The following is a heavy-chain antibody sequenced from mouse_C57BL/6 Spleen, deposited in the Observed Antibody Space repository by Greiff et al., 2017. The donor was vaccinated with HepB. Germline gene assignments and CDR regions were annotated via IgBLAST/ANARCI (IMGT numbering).Heavy chain of an antibody. CDR1: GYTFTDYN. J-gene: IGHJ3*01. V-gene: IGHV1-22*01. CDR2: INPNNGGT. Sequence: VQLQQSGPELVKPGASVKMSCKASGYTFTDYNMHWVKQSHGKSLEWIGYINPNNGGTSYNQKFKGKATLTVNKSSSTAYMELRSLTSEDSAVYYCARSGTTVPSFAYWGQGTLVTVSA. CDR3: ARSGTTVPSFAY. D-gene: IGHD1-1*01.